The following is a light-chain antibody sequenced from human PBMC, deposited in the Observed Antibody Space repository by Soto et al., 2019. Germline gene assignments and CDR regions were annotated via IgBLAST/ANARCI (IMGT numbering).Light chain of an antibody. J-gene: IGLJ1*01. CDR3: LVIYSGVGEV. Sequence: QAVVTQELSLTVSPGGTVTLTCGSSTGAVTSGHYPHWFQQKPGQAPRTLIYDTSNKHSWTPARFSGSLLGGKAALTLSGAQPEDEADYYCLVIYSGVGEVFGTGTKLTVL. CDR2: DTS. V-gene: IGLV7-46*01. CDR1: TGAVTSGHY.